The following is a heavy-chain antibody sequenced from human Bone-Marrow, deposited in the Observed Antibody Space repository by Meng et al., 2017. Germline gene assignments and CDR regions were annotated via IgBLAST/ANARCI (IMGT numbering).Heavy chain of an antibody. CDR1: GGSISRIDW. D-gene: IGHD6-19*01. V-gene: IGHV4/OR15-8*02. Sequence: VQLQGSGPGLVKPSGCLSLTCVVSGGSISRIDWWSWVRQPPGKGLEWIGEIYHGGDTNYNPSLKSRVTIAIDRSKNQFSLKLSSVTAADTAVYYCASWIYSCGWQWGQGTLVTVSS. CDR3: ASWIYSCGWQ. CDR2: IYHGGDT. J-gene: IGHJ4*02.